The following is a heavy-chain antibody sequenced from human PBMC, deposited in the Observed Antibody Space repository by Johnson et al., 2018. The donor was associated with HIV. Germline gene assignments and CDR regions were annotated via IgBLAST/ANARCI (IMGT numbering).Heavy chain of an antibody. CDR1: GFTFSSYA. CDR3: ARNSGNGLVLRGDAFDM. CDR2: ISYDGSIK. Sequence: QVQLVESGGGVVQPGRSLRLSCAASGFTFSSYAMHWVRQAPGQGLQWVALISYDGSIKYFADSVTGPFTLSRDNSKNTLHLQMNSLRPEDTAVYYCARNSGNGLVLRGDAFDMWGQGTMVTVSS. V-gene: IGHV3-30-3*01. J-gene: IGHJ3*02. D-gene: IGHD2-8*01.